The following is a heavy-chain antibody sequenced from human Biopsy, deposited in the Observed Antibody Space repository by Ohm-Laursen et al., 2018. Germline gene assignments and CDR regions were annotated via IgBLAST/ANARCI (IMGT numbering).Heavy chain of an antibody. CDR3: ARGMRTTGWPYFDY. V-gene: IGHV4-59*01. J-gene: IGHJ4*02. CDR1: GGSISSYY. Sequence: GTLSLTWTVSGGSISSYYWMWIRQPPGKGLEWIGYIHHAQSATYSPSLRSRVTMSVDTSKNQFSLRLNSVTAADTAVYYCARGMRTTGWPYFDYWGQGILVTVSS. CDR2: IHHAQSA. D-gene: IGHD2/OR15-2a*01.